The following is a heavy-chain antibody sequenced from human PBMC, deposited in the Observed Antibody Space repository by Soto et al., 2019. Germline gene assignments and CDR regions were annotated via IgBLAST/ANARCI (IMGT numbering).Heavy chain of an antibody. Sequence: GGSLRLSCEASGFTFNTYSMHWVRQPPGKGLEWLAAIWYDGTQKYYADSVKGRFIISRDNSKKTLYLEMNSLRAEDTAVYYCVRAGGTTVTGLWHFDSWGQGTLVTVSS. CDR2: IWYDGTQK. CDR1: GFTFNTYS. V-gene: IGHV3-33*01. J-gene: IGHJ4*02. CDR3: VRAGGTTVTGLWHFDS. D-gene: IGHD4-17*01.